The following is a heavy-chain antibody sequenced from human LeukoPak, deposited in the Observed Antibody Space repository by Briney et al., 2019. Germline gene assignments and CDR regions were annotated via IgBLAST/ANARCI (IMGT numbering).Heavy chain of an antibody. Sequence: PGGSLRLSCAASGFTFSDYYMSWIRQAPGRGLEWVSYISSSGSTIYYADSVKGRFTISRDNAKNSVYLQMNSLRAEDTAVYYCARENYDILTGYSSFGMDVWGQGTTVTASS. CDR2: ISSSGSTI. J-gene: IGHJ6*02. CDR3: ARENYDILTGYSSFGMDV. V-gene: IGHV3-11*01. D-gene: IGHD3-9*01. CDR1: GFTFSDYY.